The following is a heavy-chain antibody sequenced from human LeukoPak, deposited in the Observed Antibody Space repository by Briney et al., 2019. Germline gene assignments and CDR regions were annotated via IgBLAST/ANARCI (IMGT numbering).Heavy chain of an antibody. Sequence: ASVKVSCKASGGTFSSYAISWVRQASGQGLEWMGGIIPIFGTANYAQKFQGRVTTTADESTSTAYMELSSLRSEDTAVYYCARVYKRSYYGSGSSTYYYYYMDVWGKGTTVTVSS. CDR1: GGTFSSYA. CDR2: IIPIFGTA. D-gene: IGHD3-10*01. V-gene: IGHV1-69*13. CDR3: ARVYKRSYYGSGSSTYYYYYMDV. J-gene: IGHJ6*03.